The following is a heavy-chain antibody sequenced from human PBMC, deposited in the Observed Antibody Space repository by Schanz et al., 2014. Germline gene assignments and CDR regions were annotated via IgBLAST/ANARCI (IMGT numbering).Heavy chain of an antibody. D-gene: IGHD3-10*01. V-gene: IGHV3-21*02. J-gene: IGHJ6*02. CDR1: GFTFSSYS. Sequence: EVQLVESGGGLVKPGGSLRLSCAASGFTFSSYSLAWVRQAPGKGLEWVSFISTGRYLYYADSVKGRFTISRDNTKNSLYLQMSSLRDEDTAVYYCAREVERFGENYYYYAMDVWGQGTTVTVSS. CDR2: ISTGRYL. CDR3: AREVERFGENYYYYAMDV.